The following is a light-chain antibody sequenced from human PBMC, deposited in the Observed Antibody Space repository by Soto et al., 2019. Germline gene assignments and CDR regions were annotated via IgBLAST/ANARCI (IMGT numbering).Light chain of an antibody. CDR1: QSLSSS. V-gene: IGKV3-11*01. J-gene: IGKJ4*01. Sequence: IVMTQSPGTLSVSPGERATLFCRASQSLSSSLAWYRHQPGQAPRLLIYDASNRATGIPARFSGSGSGTHFTLTISSLQPEDFGVYYCQQRSNWPSVTFGGGTKVDIK. CDR3: QQRSNWPSVT. CDR2: DAS.